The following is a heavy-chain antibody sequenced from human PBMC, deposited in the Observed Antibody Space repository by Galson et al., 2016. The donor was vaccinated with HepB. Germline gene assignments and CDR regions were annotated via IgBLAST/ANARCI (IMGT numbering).Heavy chain of an antibody. CDR3: ARDQSSDWLTTNWFDP. CDR1: GYTFTSYG. CDR2: ISASNGNT. J-gene: IGHJ5*02. Sequence: SVKVSCKASGYTFTSYGINRVRQAPGRGLEWMGWISASNGNTDFQQKFQDRISLTTDTSTSTAYMELRSLKSDDTAMYYCARDQSSDWLTTNWFDPWGQGSLVIVSS. D-gene: IGHD3-9*01. V-gene: IGHV1-18*04.